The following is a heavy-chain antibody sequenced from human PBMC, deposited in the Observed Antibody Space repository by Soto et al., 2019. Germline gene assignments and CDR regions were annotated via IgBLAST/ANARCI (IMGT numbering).Heavy chain of an antibody. CDR3: AKGDSIAARRYYYYGMDV. V-gene: IGHV3-30*18. J-gene: IGHJ6*02. CDR2: ISYDGSNK. CDR1: VFTFSRYG. Sequence: RXSCSASVFTFSRYGIHWVRQAPGKVLEWVAVISYDGSNKYYADSVKGRFTISRDNSKNTLYLQMNSLRAEDTAVYYCAKGDSIAARRYYYYGMDVWGQGTTVTVSS. D-gene: IGHD6-6*01.